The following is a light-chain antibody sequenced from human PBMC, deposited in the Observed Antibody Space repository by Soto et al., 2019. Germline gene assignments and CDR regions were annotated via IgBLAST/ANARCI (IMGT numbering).Light chain of an antibody. CDR1: SGSVSTSYY. CDR2: STN. Sequence: QAVVTQEPSFSVSPGGTVTLTCGLSSGSVSTSYYPSWYQQTPGQAPRTLIYSTNTRSSGVPDRFSGSILGNKAALTITGAQADDESDYYCVLYMGSAWVFGGGTKVTVL. V-gene: IGLV8-61*01. CDR3: VLYMGSAWV. J-gene: IGLJ3*02.